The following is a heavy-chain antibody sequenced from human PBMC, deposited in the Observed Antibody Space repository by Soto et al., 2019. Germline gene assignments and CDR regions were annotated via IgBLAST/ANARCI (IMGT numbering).Heavy chain of an antibody. V-gene: IGHV1-46*01. CDR1: GDTFSDYY. CDR3: ARGGHVVVVTAALDY. Sequence: QVQLMQSGAEVKKPGASVKVSCKASGDTFSDYYIHWVRQAPGQGLEWMGTVNPSGGHTTYSQHFLGRVTMTRDTSTSTRHIELTSLTSEDTAVYYCARGGHVVVVTAALDYWGQGTLVTVSS. J-gene: IGHJ4*02. D-gene: IGHD2-21*02. CDR2: VNPSGGHT.